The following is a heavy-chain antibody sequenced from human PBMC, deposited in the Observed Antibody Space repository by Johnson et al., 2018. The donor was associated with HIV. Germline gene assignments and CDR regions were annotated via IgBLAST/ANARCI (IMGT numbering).Heavy chain of an antibody. CDR1: GFPFSNAW. Sequence: VQLVESGGGLVKPGGSLRLSCRASGFPFSNAWMNWVRQAPGKGLEWVGRLKSKVDGGTTDYAAPVKDRFTISRDDSQNTLYLQMSSLRTEDAAVYYCTTEGDAFDIWGQGTMVTVSS. CDR3: TTEGDAFDI. J-gene: IGHJ3*02. V-gene: IGHV3-15*01. CDR2: LKSKVDGGTT.